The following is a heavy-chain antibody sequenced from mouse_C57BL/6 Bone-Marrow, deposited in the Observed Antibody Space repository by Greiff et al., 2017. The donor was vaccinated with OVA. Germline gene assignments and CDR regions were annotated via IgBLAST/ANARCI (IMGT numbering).Heavy chain of an antibody. J-gene: IGHJ3*01. Sequence: QVHVKQPGAELVMPGASVKLSCKASGYTFTSYWMHWVKQRPGQGLEWIGEIDPSDSYTNYNQKFKGKSTLTVDKSSSTAYMQLSSLTSEDSAVYYCAREGGIYYGNFYWGQGTLVTVSA. V-gene: IGHV1-69*01. CDR2: IDPSDSYT. CDR1: GYTFTSYW. CDR3: AREGGIYYGNFY. D-gene: IGHD2-1*01.